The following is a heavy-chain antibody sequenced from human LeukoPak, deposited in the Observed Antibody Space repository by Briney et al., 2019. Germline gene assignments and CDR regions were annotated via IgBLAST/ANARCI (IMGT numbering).Heavy chain of an antibody. Sequence: GGSLRLSCAASGFTFSSYEMNWVRQAPGKGLEWVSYISSSGSTIYYAGSVKGRFTISRDNAKNSLYLQMNSLRAEDTAVYYCARVQTTVTTLDYWGQGTLVTVS. J-gene: IGHJ4*02. CDR1: GFTFSSYE. D-gene: IGHD4-17*01. V-gene: IGHV3-48*03. CDR2: ISSSGSTI. CDR3: ARVQTTVTTLDY.